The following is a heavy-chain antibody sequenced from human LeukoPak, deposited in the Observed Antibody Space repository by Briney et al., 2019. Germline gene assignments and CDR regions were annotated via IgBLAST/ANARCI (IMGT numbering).Heavy chain of an antibody. J-gene: IGHJ5*02. CDR2: ISAYNGNT. D-gene: IGHD2-2*02. CDR3: ARDSIVVVPAAILWFDP. CDR1: GYTFTSYG. Sequence: ASVKVSRKASGYTFTSYGISWVRQAPGQGLEWMGWISAYNGNTNYAQKLQGRVTMTTDTSTSTAYMELRSLRSDDTAVYYCARDSIVVVPAAILWFDPWGQGTLVTVSS. V-gene: IGHV1-18*01.